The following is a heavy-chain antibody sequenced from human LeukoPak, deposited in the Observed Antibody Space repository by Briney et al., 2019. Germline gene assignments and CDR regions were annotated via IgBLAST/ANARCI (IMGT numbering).Heavy chain of an antibody. Sequence: SETLSLTCAVYGGSFSGYYWSWIRQPPGKGLEWIGYIYYSGSTNYNPSLKSRVTISVDTSKNQFSLKLSSVTAADTAVYYCARDVAAAASYYYGMDVWGQGTTVTVSS. CDR1: GGSFSGYY. D-gene: IGHD6-13*01. CDR3: ARDVAAAASYYYGMDV. CDR2: IYYSGST. J-gene: IGHJ6*02. V-gene: IGHV4-59*01.